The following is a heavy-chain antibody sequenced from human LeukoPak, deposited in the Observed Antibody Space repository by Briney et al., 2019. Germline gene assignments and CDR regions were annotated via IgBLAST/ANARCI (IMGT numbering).Heavy chain of an antibody. CDR2: IYPRDSDT. J-gene: IGHJ3*02. V-gene: IGHV5-51*01. CDR1: GYSFTSYW. Sequence: GESLKISCKGSGYSFTSYWIGWVRQMPGKGLEWMGIIYPRDSDTRYSPSFQGQVTISADKSISTAYLQWSSLKASDTAMYYCARSHQLGEFSDAFDIWGQGTMVTVSS. D-gene: IGHD3-10*01. CDR3: ARSHQLGEFSDAFDI.